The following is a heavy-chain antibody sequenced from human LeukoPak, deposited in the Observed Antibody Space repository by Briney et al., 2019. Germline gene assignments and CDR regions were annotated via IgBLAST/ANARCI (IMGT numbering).Heavy chain of an antibody. Sequence: GGSLRLSCAASGFTFSSYAMHWVRQAPGKGLEWVAVISYDGSNKYYADSVKGRFTISRDNSKNTLYLQMNSLRAEDTAVYYCARDGYGEKYGWFDPWGQGTLVTVSS. CDR3: ARDGYGEKYGWFDP. J-gene: IGHJ5*02. CDR1: GFTFSSYA. V-gene: IGHV3-30-3*01. CDR2: ISYDGSNK. D-gene: IGHD1-1*01.